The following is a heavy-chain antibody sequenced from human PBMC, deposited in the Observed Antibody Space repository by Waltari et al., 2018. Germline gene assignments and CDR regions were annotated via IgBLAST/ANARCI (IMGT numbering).Heavy chain of an antibody. D-gene: IGHD1-1*01. V-gene: IGHV3-72*01. CDR3: ARDLDGDSNLDY. J-gene: IGHJ4*02. Sequence: VELVESGGGLVQPGGSLRLSCAASGFVFSDYDMDGVCQAPGKGLEGVGRSRKQARSYVTEYAASVKGRFTISRDGSENSLYLQMNGLKTEDTAIYYCARDLDGDSNLDYWGQGTLVAVSS. CDR2: SRKQARSYVT. CDR1: GFVFSDYD.